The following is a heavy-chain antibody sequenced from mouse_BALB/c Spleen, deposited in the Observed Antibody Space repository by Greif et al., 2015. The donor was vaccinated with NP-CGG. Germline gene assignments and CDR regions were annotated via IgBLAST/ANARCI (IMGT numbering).Heavy chain of an antibody. CDR3: ARVAVAMDY. CDR2: ISSGSSTI. Sequence: EVKVVESGGGLVQPGGSRKLSCAASGFTFSSFGMHWVRQAPEKGLEWVAYISSGSSTIYYADTVKGRFTISRDNPKNTLFLQMTSLRSEDTAMYYCARVAVAMDYWGQGTSVTVSS. J-gene: IGHJ4*01. V-gene: IGHV5-17*02. CDR1: GFTFSSFG.